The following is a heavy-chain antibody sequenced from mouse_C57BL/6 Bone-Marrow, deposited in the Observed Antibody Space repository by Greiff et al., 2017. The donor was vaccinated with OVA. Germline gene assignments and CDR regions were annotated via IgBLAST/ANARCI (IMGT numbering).Heavy chain of an antibody. CDR2: ISNGGGST. CDR1: GFTFSDYY. Sequence: EVQLVESGGGLVQPGGSLKLSCAASGFTFSDYYMYWVRQTPEKRLEWVAYISNGGGSTYYPDTVKGRFTISRDNAKNTLYLQMSRLKSEDTAMYYCARHRYYYAMDYWGQGTSVTVSS. J-gene: IGHJ4*01. V-gene: IGHV5-12*01. CDR3: ARHRYYYAMDY.